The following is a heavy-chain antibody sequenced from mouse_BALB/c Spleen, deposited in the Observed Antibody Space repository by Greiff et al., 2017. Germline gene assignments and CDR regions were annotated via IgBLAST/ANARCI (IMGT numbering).Heavy chain of an antibody. V-gene: IGHV1-4*02. Sequence: QVQLQQSAAELARPGASVKMSCKASGYTFTSYTMHWVKQRPGQGLEWIGYINPSSGYTEYNQKFKDKTTLTADKSSSTAYMQLSSLTSEDSAVYYCAREGYYGYDGWFAYWGQGTLVTVSA. CDR2: INPSSGYT. J-gene: IGHJ3*01. CDR3: AREGYYGYDGWFAY. D-gene: IGHD2-2*01. CDR1: GYTFTSYT.